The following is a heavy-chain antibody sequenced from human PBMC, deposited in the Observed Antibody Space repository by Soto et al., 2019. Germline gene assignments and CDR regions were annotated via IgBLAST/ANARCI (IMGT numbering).Heavy chain of an antibody. CDR1: GYTLTELS. V-gene: IGHV1-24*01. CDR2: FDPEDGET. D-gene: IGHD3-22*01. Sequence: GASVKPSCKVSGYTLTELSMHWVRQAPGKGLEWMGGFDPEDGETIYAQKFQGRVTMTEDTSTDTAYMELSSLRSEDTAVYYCATGTMYYYDSSGYYLGAFDIWGQGTMVTVSS. J-gene: IGHJ3*02. CDR3: ATGTMYYYDSSGYYLGAFDI.